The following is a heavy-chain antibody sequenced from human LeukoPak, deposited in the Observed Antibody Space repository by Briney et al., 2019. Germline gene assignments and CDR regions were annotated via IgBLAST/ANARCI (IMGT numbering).Heavy chain of an antibody. CDR2: IYYSGST. CDR3: ARAYSGSYRGWFDP. V-gene: IGHV4-31*03. CDR1: GGSISSGGYY. J-gene: IGHJ5*02. D-gene: IGHD1-26*01. Sequence: PSQTLSLTCTVSGGSISSGGYYWSWIRQHPGKGLEWIGYIYYSGSTSYNPSLKSRLTISVDTSKNQFSLKLSSVTAADTAVYYCARAYSGSYRGWFDPWGQGTLVTVSS.